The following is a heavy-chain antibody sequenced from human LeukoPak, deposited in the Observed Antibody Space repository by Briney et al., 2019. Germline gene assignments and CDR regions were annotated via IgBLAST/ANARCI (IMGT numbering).Heavy chain of an antibody. CDR1: GGSISSYY. D-gene: IGHD3-22*01. V-gene: IGHV4-4*07. CDR2: IYTSGSY. J-gene: IGHJ4*02. CDR3: ARASYYDSSGYSYFDY. Sequence: SETLSLTCTVSGGSISSYYWSWIRQPAGKGLEWIGRIYTSGSYNYNPSLKSRVTMSVDTSKNQFSLKLSSVTAADTAVYYCARASYYDSSGYSYFDYWGQGTLVTVSS.